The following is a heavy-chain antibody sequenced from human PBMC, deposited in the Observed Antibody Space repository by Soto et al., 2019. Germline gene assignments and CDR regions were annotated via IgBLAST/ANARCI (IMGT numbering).Heavy chain of an antibody. V-gene: IGHV1-69*06. D-gene: IGHD2-15*01. CDR3: AREEQGCSGGSCHNWFDP. CDR2: IIPIFGTA. J-gene: IGHJ5*02. CDR1: GGTFSSYA. Sequence: ASVKVSCKASGGTFSSYAISWVRQAPGQGLEWMGGIIPIFGTANYAQKFQGRVTITADKSTSTAYMELSSLRSEDTAVYYCAREEQGCSGGSCHNWFDPWGQGTLVTVSS.